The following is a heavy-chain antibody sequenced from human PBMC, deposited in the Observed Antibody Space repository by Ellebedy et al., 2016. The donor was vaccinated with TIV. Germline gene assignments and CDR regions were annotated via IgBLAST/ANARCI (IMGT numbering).Heavy chain of an antibody. D-gene: IGHD3-10*01. CDR3: ARGGSSGSSDY. V-gene: IGHV3-30*03. J-gene: IGHJ4*02. CDR1: GFTFRSHG. CDR2: ISSDRSNK. Sequence: GGPLRLSXVASGFTFRSHGIYWVRQAPGKGLEWVAVISSDRSNKYYADSVKGRSTISRDNSKNTLYLQMNSLRTDDMAVYYCARGGSSGSSDYWGQGTLVTVSS.